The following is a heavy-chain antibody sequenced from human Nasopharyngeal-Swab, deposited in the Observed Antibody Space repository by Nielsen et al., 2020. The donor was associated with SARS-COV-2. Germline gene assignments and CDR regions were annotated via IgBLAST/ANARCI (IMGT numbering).Heavy chain of an antibody. Sequence: GESLKISCAASGFTFSSYWMSWVRQAPGKGLEWVANIKQDGSEKYYVDSVKGRFTISRDNAKNSLYLQMNSLRDEDTAVYYCARDPGFGYYYDSSGYYDYWGQGTLVTVSS. J-gene: IGHJ4*02. CDR1: GFTFSSYW. CDR2: IKQDGSEK. CDR3: ARDPGFGYYYDSSGYYDY. V-gene: IGHV3-7*01. D-gene: IGHD3-22*01.